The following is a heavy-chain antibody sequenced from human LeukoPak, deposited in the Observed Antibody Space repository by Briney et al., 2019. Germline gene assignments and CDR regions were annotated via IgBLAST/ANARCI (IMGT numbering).Heavy chain of an antibody. D-gene: IGHD5-12*01. CDR3: ARGHEYRGYGQDY. J-gene: IGHJ4*02. Sequence: GRSLRLSCAASGFTFSSYGMHWVRQAPGKGLEWVAVIWYDGSNKYYADSVKGRFTISRDNSKNTLYLQMNSLRAEDTAVYYCARGHEYRGYGQDYWGQGTLVTVSS. CDR1: GFTFSSYG. V-gene: IGHV3-33*01. CDR2: IWYDGSNK.